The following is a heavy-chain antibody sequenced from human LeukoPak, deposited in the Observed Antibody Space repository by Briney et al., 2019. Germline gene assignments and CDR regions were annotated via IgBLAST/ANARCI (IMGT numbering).Heavy chain of an antibody. Sequence: ASVRVSCKASGYTFTNYHIAWVRQAPGQGLEWMGWVSTNDGNTVYTQRLQGRVTMTTDTSTSVAYMELRSLTSDDTAVYYCTRAPPGMTMMTDYWGQGTLVTVSS. CDR1: GYTFTNYH. CDR3: TRAPPGMTMMTDY. CDR2: VSTNDGNT. D-gene: IGHD3-22*01. J-gene: IGHJ4*02. V-gene: IGHV1-18*01.